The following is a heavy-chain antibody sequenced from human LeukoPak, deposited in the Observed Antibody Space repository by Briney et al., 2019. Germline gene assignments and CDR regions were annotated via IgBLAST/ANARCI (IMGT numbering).Heavy chain of an antibody. CDR1: GFTLSTDS. J-gene: IGHJ3*02. CDR2: ISYDSAIK. V-gene: IGHV3-48*01. Sequence: GGSRRLSCAASGFTLSTDSMNWVRQAPGKGLEWISYISYDSAIKYYADSVRGRFTISRDNAKNSLSLQMHSLRAEDTAVYYCVRDLCEGGYCSSTSSDAFDIWGQGTMVTVSS. CDR3: VRDLCEGGYCSSTSSDAFDI. D-gene: IGHD2-2*01.